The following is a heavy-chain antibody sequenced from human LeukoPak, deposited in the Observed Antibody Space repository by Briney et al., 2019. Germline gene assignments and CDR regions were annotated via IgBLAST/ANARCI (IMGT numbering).Heavy chain of an antibody. Sequence: GGPLRLSCAASGFSFSRFSMNWVRQAPGKGLEWVSSISSSGSSTYYADSVKGRFTISRDNAKNTLYLQMNSLRAEDTAVYYCSGAHYSSGWHYFDYWGQGTLVTVSS. D-gene: IGHD4-11*01. V-gene: IGHV3-21*01. CDR1: GFSFSRFS. J-gene: IGHJ4*02. CDR3: SGAHYSSGWHYFDY. CDR2: ISSSGSST.